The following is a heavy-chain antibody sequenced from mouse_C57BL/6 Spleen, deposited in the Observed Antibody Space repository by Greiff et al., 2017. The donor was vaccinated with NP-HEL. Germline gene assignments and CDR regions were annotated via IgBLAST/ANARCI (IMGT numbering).Heavy chain of an antibody. Sequence: QVHVKQPGTELVKPGASVKLSCKASGYTFTSYWMHWVKQRPGQGLEWIGNINPSNGGTNYNEKFKSKATLTVDKSSSTAYMQLSSLTSEDSAVYYCARDDYDPNWYFDVWGTGTTVTVSS. J-gene: IGHJ1*03. CDR2: INPSNGGT. CDR3: ARDDYDPNWYFDV. V-gene: IGHV1-53*01. D-gene: IGHD2-4*01. CDR1: GYTFTSYW.